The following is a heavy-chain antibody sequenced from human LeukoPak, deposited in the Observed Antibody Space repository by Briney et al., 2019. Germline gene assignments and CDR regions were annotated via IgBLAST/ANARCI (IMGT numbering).Heavy chain of an antibody. CDR1: GFTFSSYA. CDR3: AKVLESSFGELLSFDY. D-gene: IGHD3-10*01. CDR2: ISGSGGST. J-gene: IGHJ4*02. V-gene: IGHV3-23*01. Sequence: GGSLRLSCAASGFTFSSYAMSWVRQAPGKGLEWVSAISGSGGSTYYADSVKGRFTISGDKSKNTLYLQMNSLRAEDKAVYYCAKVLESSFGELLSFDYWGQGTLVTVSS.